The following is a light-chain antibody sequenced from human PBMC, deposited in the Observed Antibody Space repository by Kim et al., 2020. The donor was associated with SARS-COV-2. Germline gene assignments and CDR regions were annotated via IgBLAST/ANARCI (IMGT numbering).Light chain of an antibody. V-gene: IGKV1-39*01. Sequence: ASVGDRVTITCRASQPISTFLNWYQQKPGKAPKLLIYAASSVDSGVPSRFSGSGSGTDFTLTISGLQPEDFATYFCQQSSTSPPYTFGQGTKLEVK. CDR2: AAS. CDR1: QPISTF. CDR3: QQSSTSPPYT. J-gene: IGKJ2*01.